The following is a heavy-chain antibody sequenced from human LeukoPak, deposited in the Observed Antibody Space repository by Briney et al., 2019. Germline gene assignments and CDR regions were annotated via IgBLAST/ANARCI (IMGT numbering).Heavy chain of an antibody. CDR1: VFTFNTNA. V-gene: IGHV3-23*01. J-gene: IGHJ3*02. CDR3: EKDREWELPDAFDI. Sequence: GGSLSLSCRASVFTFNTNAIIRLCQAPGKGLDSVSDISGSGGSRDYADSVKGRLNISRDNSKNTLYLQMNSLRAEDTAVYYCEKDREWELPDAFDIWAQGKMVTVSS. D-gene: IGHD1-26*01. CDR2: ISGSGGSR.